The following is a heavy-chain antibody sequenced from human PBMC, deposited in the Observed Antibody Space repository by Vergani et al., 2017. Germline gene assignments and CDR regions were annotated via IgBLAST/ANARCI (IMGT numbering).Heavy chain of an antibody. V-gene: IGHV3-23*01. CDR1: GFTFSSYA. Sequence: EVQLLESGGGLVQPGGSLRLSCAASGFTFSSYAMSWVRQAPGKGLEWVSTISGSGGSTDYADSVKGRFTISRDNSKNTLYLHMNSLRDEDTALYYCAKGTRDFQHWGQGTLVTVSS. CDR2: ISGSGGST. CDR3: AKGTRDFQH. J-gene: IGHJ1*01.